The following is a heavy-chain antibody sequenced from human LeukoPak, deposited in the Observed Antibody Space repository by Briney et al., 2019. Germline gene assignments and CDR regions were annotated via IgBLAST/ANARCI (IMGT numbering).Heavy chain of an antibody. V-gene: IGHV4-59*08. CDR1: GDSISNYY. D-gene: IGHD3-16*02. Sequence: PSETLSLTCTVSGDSISNYYWNWIRQPPGKGLEWIGYVYYSGSTNYNPSLKSRVTISVDTSKTQFSLKLSSVTAADTAVYYCARGELSSFDYWGQGTLVTVSS. J-gene: IGHJ4*02. CDR2: VYYSGST. CDR3: ARGELSSFDY.